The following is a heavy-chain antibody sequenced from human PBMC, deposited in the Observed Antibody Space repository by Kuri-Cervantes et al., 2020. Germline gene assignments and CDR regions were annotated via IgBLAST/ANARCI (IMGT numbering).Heavy chain of an antibody. D-gene: IGHD2-8*01. CDR1: GFNFRSYG. Sequence: GESLKISCETSGFNFRSYGFNWVRQAPGKGLEWVSHIDGSSRIMEHADSVKGRFTISRDNAKNSVFLQMNSLRVEDTAVYYCAANGGPFDFWGQGTLVTVSS. J-gene: IGHJ4*02. V-gene: IGHV3-48*04. CDR3: AANGGPFDF. CDR2: IDGSSRIM.